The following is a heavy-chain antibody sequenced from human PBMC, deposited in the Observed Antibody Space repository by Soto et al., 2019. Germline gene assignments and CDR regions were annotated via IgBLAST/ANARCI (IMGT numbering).Heavy chain of an antibody. CDR2: IIPIFGTA. V-gene: IGHV1-69*13. CDR1: GGTFSSYA. Sequence: GASVKVSCKASGGTFSSYAISWVRQAPGQGLEWMGGIIPIFGTANYAQKFQGRVTITADESTSTAYMELGSLRSEDTAVYYCARGQKNYDFWSGPMRLWGQGTLVTVSS. J-gene: IGHJ4*02. D-gene: IGHD3-3*01. CDR3: ARGQKNYDFWSGPMRL.